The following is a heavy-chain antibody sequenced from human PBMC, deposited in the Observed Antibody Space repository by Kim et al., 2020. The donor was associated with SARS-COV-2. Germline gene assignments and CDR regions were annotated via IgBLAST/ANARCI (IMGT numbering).Heavy chain of an antibody. V-gene: IGHV4-39*01. J-gene: IGHJ4*02. D-gene: IGHD3-22*01. Sequence: LKSRVTISVDTSKNQFSLELSSVTAADTAVYYCARHSPTYYYESSGFADYWGQRTLVTVSS. CDR3: ARHSPTYYYESSGFADY.